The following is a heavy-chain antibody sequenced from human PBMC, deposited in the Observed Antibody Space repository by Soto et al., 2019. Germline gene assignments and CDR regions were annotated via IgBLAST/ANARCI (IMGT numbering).Heavy chain of an antibody. Sequence: PSETLSLTCIVSGESISSSSYYWGWIRQPPGKGLEWIGSIYHSGRTYNNPSLKSRVPISIDTSKNQFSLKLSSVTAADTARYYCARQRTTVVTQAYFDYWGQGALVTVSS. CDR1: GESISSSSYY. J-gene: IGHJ4*02. D-gene: IGHD2-21*02. CDR3: ARQRTTVVTQAYFDY. V-gene: IGHV4-39*01. CDR2: IYHSGRT.